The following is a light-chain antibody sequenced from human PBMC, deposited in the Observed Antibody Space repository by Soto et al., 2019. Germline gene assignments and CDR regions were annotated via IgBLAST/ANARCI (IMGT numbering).Light chain of an antibody. V-gene: IGKV1-5*03. J-gene: IGKJ1*01. CDR1: QSISSW. CDR3: QQYNSYSWT. Sequence: DIQMTQYPSTLSASVGDRVTITCRASQSISSWLAWYQQKPGKAPKLLIYKASSLESGVPSRFSGSGSGTEFTLTISSLQPDDLATYYCQQYNSYSWTFGQGTKVEIK. CDR2: KAS.